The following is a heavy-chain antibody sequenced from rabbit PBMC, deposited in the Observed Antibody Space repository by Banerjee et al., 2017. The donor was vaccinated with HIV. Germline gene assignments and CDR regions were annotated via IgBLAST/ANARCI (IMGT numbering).Heavy chain of an antibody. CDR2: IETASSTSTYT. Sequence: QEQLVEYGGDLVKPGASLTLTCKASGFSFSNKYVMCWVRQAPGKGLEWIACIETASSTSTYTYYANWAKGRFTISKTSSTTVTLQMTSLTAADTATYFCARDLAGVIGWNFNLWGPGTLVTVS. CDR1: GFSFSNKYV. D-gene: IGHD4-1*01. V-gene: IGHV1S45*01. J-gene: IGHJ4*01. CDR3: ARDLAGVIGWNFNL.